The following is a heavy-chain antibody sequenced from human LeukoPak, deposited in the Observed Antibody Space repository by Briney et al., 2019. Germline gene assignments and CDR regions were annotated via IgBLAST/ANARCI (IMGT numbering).Heavy chain of an antibody. CDR2: IIPILGIA. CDR1: GYSFTSYG. J-gene: IGHJ4*02. V-gene: IGHV1-69*04. Sequence: ASVRVSCKASGYSFTSYGISWVRQAPGQGLEWMGRIIPILGIANYAQKFQGRVTITADKSTSTAYMELSSLRSEDTAVYYCVYCSSTSCYPFDYWGQGTLVTVSS. D-gene: IGHD2-2*01. CDR3: VYCSSTSCYPFDY.